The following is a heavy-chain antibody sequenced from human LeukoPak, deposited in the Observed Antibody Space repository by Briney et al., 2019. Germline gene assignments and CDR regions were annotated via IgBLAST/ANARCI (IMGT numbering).Heavy chain of an antibody. V-gene: IGHV1-46*01. CDR2: INPSGGST. Sequence: GASVKVSCKASGYRFTSYYMQWVRQAPGQGLEWMGTINPSGGSTNYAQKFQGRVSMTRDTSTSTVYMELSSLRSEDTAVYYCARGGQGGAYESPLNYYGLDVWGQGTTVTVFS. D-gene: IGHD4-17*01. CDR3: ARGGQGGAYESPLNYYGLDV. J-gene: IGHJ6*02. CDR1: GYRFTSYY.